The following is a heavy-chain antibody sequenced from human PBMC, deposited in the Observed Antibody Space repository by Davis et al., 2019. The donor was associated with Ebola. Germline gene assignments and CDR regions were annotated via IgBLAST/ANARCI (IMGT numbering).Heavy chain of an antibody. Sequence: GGSLRLSCAASGFTFSSYSMNWVRQAPGKGLEWVSYISSSSSTIYYADSVKGRFTISRDNSKNTLYLQMNSLRAEDTAVYYCAKDAPRFDDFWSGYLDYWGQGTLVTVSS. D-gene: IGHD3-3*01. V-gene: IGHV3-48*01. CDR1: GFTFSSYS. CDR3: AKDAPRFDDFWSGYLDY. CDR2: ISSSSSTI. J-gene: IGHJ4*02.